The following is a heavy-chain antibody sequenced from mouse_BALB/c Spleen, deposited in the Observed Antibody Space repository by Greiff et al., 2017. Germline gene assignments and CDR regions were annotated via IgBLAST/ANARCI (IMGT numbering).Heavy chain of an antibody. CDR3: TRANYYGSSYEAMDY. D-gene: IGHD1-1*01. CDR1: GYTFTSYW. J-gene: IGHJ4*01. V-gene: IGHV1-5*01. Sequence: DVKLQESGTVLARPGASVKMSCKASGYTFTSYWMHWVKQRPGQGLEWIGAIYPGNSDTSYNQKFKGKAKLTAVTSTSTAYMELSSLTNEDSAVYYCTRANYYGSSYEAMDYWGQGTSVTVSS. CDR2: IYPGNSDT.